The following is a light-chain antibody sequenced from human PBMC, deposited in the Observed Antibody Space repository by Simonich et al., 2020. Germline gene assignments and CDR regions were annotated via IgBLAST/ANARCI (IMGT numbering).Light chain of an antibody. Sequence: DIQMTQSPSSLYASVGDRVTITCRASQRISSYLNWYQQKPGKAPKLLIYDASNLETGVPSRFNGSGSGTDFTFTISSLQPEDIATYYCQQYDNLPPLFTFGPGTKVDIK. J-gene: IGKJ3*01. V-gene: IGKV1-33*01. CDR2: DAS. CDR1: QRISSY. CDR3: QQYDNLPPLFT.